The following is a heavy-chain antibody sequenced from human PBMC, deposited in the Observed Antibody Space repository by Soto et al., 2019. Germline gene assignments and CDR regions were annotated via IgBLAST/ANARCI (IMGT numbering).Heavy chain of an antibody. CDR2: ISYEGSNN. CDR1: GFTFNSHG. Sequence: GGSLRLSCGASGFTFNSHGMHWVRQAPGKGLEWVAVISYEGSNNFYAESVKGRFTISRDNSKNTPYLQMNSLRREDTAVYYCARGAEYQLLSRDYFYGMDVWGQGTTVTVSS. CDR3: ARGAEYQLLSRDYFYGMDV. D-gene: IGHD2-2*01. V-gene: IGHV3-30*03. J-gene: IGHJ6*02.